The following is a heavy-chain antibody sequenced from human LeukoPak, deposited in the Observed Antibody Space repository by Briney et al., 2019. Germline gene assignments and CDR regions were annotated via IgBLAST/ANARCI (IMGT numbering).Heavy chain of an antibody. CDR3: ARGRIAAAGTDYYGMDV. CDR1: GGTFSSYA. CDR2: IIPIFGTA. D-gene: IGHD6-13*01. J-gene: IGHJ6*02. V-gene: IGHV1-69*13. Sequence: ASVKVSCKASGGTFSSYAISWVRQAPGQGLEWMGGIIPIFGTANYAQKFQGRVTITAGESTSTAYMELSSLRSEDTAVYYCARGRIAAAGTDYYGMDVWGQGTTVTVSS.